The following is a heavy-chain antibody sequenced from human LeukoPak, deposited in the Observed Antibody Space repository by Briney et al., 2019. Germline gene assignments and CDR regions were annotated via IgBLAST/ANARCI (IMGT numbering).Heavy chain of an antibody. CDR2: INHSGST. D-gene: IGHD2-2*02. CDR3: ARVDGGVVPAAISSTHFDY. Sequence: PSETLSLTCAVYGGSTSGYYWSWIRETPGKRLERIGEINHSGSTTYNPSPTSRVTISVYTSKNHFSLKLSSVTAAATAVYYCARVDGGVVPAAISSTHFDYWGQGTLVTVSS. V-gene: IGHV4-34*01. CDR1: GGSTSGYY. J-gene: IGHJ4*02.